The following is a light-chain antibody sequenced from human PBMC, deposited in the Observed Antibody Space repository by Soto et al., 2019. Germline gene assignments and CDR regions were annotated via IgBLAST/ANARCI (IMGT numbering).Light chain of an antibody. Sequence: EIVMTQSPATLSVSPGERATLSCRASQSVSTRLAWYQQKPGQAPRLLIYGASTRATGIPARFSGSGSVTEFTLAISSLQSEDFAVYHCQQYNNWPPEYTFGQGTKLEIK. CDR2: GAS. CDR1: QSVSTR. J-gene: IGKJ2*01. V-gene: IGKV3D-15*01. CDR3: QQYNNWPPEYT.